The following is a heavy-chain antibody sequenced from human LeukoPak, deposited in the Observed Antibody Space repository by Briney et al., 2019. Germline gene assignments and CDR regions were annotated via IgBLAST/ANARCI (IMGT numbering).Heavy chain of an antibody. Sequence: GEPLKISCKGSGYSFTSYWIGWVRQMPGKGLEWMGIIYPDDSDTRYSPSFQGQVTISADKSISTTYLQWSSLKASDTAMYYCGRHRIVGTKYYFDYWGQGTLVTVSS. J-gene: IGHJ4*02. V-gene: IGHV5-51*01. CDR2: IYPDDSDT. CDR3: GRHRIVGTKYYFDY. CDR1: GYSFTSYW. D-gene: IGHD1-26*01.